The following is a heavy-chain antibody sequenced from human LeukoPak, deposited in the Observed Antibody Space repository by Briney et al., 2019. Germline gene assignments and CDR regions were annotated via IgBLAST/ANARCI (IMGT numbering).Heavy chain of an antibody. CDR1: GFTFSDYY. CDR3: ARDPDYSNYK. D-gene: IGHD4-11*01. Sequence: GGSLRLSCAASGFTFSDYYMSWIRQAPGKGLEWVAVISYDGSNKYYADSVKGRFTISRDNSKNTLYLQMNSLRAEDTAVYYCARDPDYSNYKWGQGTLVTVSS. V-gene: IGHV3-30*03. J-gene: IGHJ4*02. CDR2: ISYDGSNK.